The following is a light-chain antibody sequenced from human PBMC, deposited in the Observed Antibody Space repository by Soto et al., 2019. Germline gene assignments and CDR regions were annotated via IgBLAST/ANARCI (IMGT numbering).Light chain of an antibody. CDR3: SSYTGSSTYV. Sequence: QSVLTQPASVSGSPGQSITISCTGTSSDVGGYNYVSWYQQHPGKAPKLMIYDVSNRPSGVSNRVSGSKSGNTASLTISGLQAEDESDYYCSSYTGSSTYVFGTGTKLTVL. J-gene: IGLJ1*01. CDR2: DVS. CDR1: SSDVGGYNY. V-gene: IGLV2-14*03.